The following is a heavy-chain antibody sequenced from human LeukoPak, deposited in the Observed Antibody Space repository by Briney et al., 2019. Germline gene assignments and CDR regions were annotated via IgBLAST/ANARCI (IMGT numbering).Heavy chain of an antibody. CDR3: AKDLGYSYESYYYGMDV. Sequence: PGGSLRLSCAASGFTFSSYGMHWVRQAPGKGLEWAAVMWYDGSNKYYADSVKGRFTISRDNSKNTLYLQMNSLRAEDTAVYYCAKDLGYSYESYYYGMDVWGQGTTVTVSS. V-gene: IGHV3-33*06. CDR1: GFTFSSYG. CDR2: MWYDGSNK. J-gene: IGHJ6*02. D-gene: IGHD5-18*01.